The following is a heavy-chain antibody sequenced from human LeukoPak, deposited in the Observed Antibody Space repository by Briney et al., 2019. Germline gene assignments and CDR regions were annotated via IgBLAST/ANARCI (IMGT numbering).Heavy chain of an antibody. D-gene: IGHD2-15*01. CDR1: GYTFTSYY. CDR2: INPSGGSR. Sequence: ASVKVSCKASGYTFTSYYMHWVRQAPGQRLEWMGIINPSGGSRSYAQKFQGRVTMTRDTSTSTVYMELSSLRSEDTAVYYCARSVVARRGMDVWGQGTTVTVSS. J-gene: IGHJ6*02. V-gene: IGHV1-46*01. CDR3: ARSVVARRGMDV.